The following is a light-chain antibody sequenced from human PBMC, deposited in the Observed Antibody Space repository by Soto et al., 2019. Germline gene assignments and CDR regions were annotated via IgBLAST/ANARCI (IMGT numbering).Light chain of an antibody. CDR2: EVS. Sequence: QSALTQPASVSGSPGQSITISCTGTSSDVGAYNYVSWYRQHPGKAPKLMIYEVSNRPSGISHRFSGSKSGNTASLTISGLQAEDEADYYCSSYTQFSTLVFGGGTKLTVL. J-gene: IGLJ3*02. CDR1: SSDVGAYNY. V-gene: IGLV2-14*01. CDR3: SSYTQFSTLV.